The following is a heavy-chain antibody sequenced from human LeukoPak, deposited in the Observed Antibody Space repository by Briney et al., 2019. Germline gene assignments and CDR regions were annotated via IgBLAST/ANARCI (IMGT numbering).Heavy chain of an antibody. CDR2: ISYDGSNK. V-gene: IGHV3-30-3*01. D-gene: IGHD2-2*01. CDR3: SRDIVVVPAAPGYYMDV. CDR1: GFTFNNYA. Sequence: GRSLRLSCAASGFTFNNYAMHWVRQAPGKGLEWVAVISYDGSNKYYADSVKGRFTISRDNSKNTLYLQMNSLRAEDTAVYYCSRDIVVVPAAPGYYMDVWGKGTTVTVSS. J-gene: IGHJ6*03.